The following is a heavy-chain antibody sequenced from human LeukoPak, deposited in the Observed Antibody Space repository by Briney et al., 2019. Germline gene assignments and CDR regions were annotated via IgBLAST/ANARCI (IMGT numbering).Heavy chain of an antibody. CDR3: ARPYSYYDMDV. J-gene: IGHJ6*02. Sequence: PGRSLRLSCAAFGFTFSSYGMHWVRQAPGKGLEWVAVISSDGSNRYYADSVRGRFTISRDDSRDTVNLEMNSLRAEDTAVYYCARPYSYYDMDVWGQGTTVTVSS. CDR1: GFTFSSYG. V-gene: IGHV3-30*19. CDR2: ISSDGSNR.